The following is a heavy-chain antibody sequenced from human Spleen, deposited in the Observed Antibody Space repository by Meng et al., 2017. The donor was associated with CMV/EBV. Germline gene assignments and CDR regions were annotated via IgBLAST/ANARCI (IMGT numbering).Heavy chain of an antibody. J-gene: IGHJ4*02. V-gene: IGHV3-64*02. Sequence: SCAASGFTFSNYAMHWVRQAPGKGLEYVSGLSSSERITYYGDSVKGRFTISRDNSKNTLYLQMGSLRAEDAAVYYCARARYDSYFDYWGQGTLVTVSS. CDR3: ARARYDSYFDY. CDR1: GFTFSNYA. D-gene: IGHD3-16*01. CDR2: LSSSERIT.